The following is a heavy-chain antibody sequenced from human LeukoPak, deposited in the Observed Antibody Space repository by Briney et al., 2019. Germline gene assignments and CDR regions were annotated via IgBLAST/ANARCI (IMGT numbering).Heavy chain of an antibody. J-gene: IGHJ5*01. V-gene: IGHV3-48*01. CDR1: GFTFSTYN. D-gene: IGHD1-26*01. Sequence: GGSLRLSCAASGFTFSTYNMLWVRQTPGKGLGWLYYINSGGSAVHYADSVKDRFTFSRDNAKSSVYLQMNSLRVEDTGIYYCARVGARGDWFDYWGQGTRVTVSS. CDR3: ARVGARGDWFDY. CDR2: INSGGSAV.